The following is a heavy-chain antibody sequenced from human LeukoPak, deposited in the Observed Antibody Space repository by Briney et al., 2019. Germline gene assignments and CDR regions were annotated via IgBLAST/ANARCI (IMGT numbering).Heavy chain of an antibody. V-gene: IGHV3-66*02. Sequence: GRSLRLSCAASGFTFSSYAMHWIRQAPGKGLEWVSALYSGGKTYYADSVRGRFSISGDNSKNTLYLQMNSLTPEDAGVYYCARALTVLTYWENWGQGTLVIVSS. CDR2: LYSGGKT. CDR3: ARALTVLTYWEN. J-gene: IGHJ4*02. D-gene: IGHD4-17*01. CDR1: GFTFSSYA.